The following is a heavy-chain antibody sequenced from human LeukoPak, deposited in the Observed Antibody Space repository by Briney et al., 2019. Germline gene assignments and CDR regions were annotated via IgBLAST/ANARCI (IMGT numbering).Heavy chain of an antibody. CDR2: IYSSGST. Sequence: PSQTLSLTCTVSGGSISSGSYYWSWIRQPAGKGLEWIVRIYSSGSTNYNPSLKSRVTISVDTSKNQFSLKLSSVTAADTAVYYCAIEAVGAAMIFDYWGQGPLVTVSS. CDR3: AIEAVGAAMIFDY. D-gene: IGHD1-26*01. J-gene: IGHJ4*02. V-gene: IGHV4-61*02. CDR1: GGSISSGSYY.